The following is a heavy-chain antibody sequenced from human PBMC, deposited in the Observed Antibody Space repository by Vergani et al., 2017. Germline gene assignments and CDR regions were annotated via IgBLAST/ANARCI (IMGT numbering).Heavy chain of an antibody. CDR2: IYYSGST. CDR1: GGSFSGYY. CDR3: ARGVWGSYRFGDFDY. J-gene: IGHJ4*02. V-gene: IGHV4-34*11. Sequence: QVQLQQWGAGLLKPSETLSLTCAVYGGSFSGYYWSWIRQPPGKGLEWIGYIYYSGSTNYNPSLKSRVTISVDTSKNQFSLKLSSVTAADTAVYYCARGVWGSYRFGDFDYWGQGTLVTVSS. D-gene: IGHD3-16*02.